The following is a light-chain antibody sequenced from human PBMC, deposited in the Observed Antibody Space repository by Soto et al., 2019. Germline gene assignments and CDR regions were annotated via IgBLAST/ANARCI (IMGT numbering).Light chain of an antibody. CDR2: AAS. V-gene: IGKV1-27*01. CDR3: QKYNSAPWT. Sequence: IQMTQSPSPLSASVGDRVTNTCRASQGINNFLAWYQQKPGKVPKLLIYAASTLQSGVPSRFSGSRSGTAGTITISSLQTEDGASYYCQKYNSAPWTFGQGTKV. J-gene: IGKJ1*01. CDR1: QGINNF.